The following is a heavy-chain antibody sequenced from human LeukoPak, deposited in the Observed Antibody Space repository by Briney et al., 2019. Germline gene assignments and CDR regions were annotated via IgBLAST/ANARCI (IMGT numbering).Heavy chain of an antibody. CDR1: GGSFSGYY. Sequence: SETLSLTCAVYGGSFSGYYWSWIRQPPGKGLEWIGEINHSGSTNYNPSLKSRVTISVDTSKNQFSLKLSSVTAADTAVYYCARGTSVLFDYWGQGTLVTVSS. CDR2: INHSGST. D-gene: IGHD2-8*01. J-gene: IGHJ4*02. V-gene: IGHV4-34*01. CDR3: ARGTSVLFDY.